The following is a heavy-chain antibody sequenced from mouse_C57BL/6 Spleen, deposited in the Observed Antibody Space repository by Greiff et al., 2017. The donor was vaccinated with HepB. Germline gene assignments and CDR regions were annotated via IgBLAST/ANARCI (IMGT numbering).Heavy chain of an antibody. CDR3: ARWYYEDYYAMDY. D-gene: IGHD1-1*01. CDR2: IWTGGGT. CDR1: GFSLTSYA. V-gene: IGHV2-9-1*01. J-gene: IGHJ4*01. Sequence: VMLVESGPGLVAPSQSLSITCTVSGFSLTSYAISWVRQPPGKGLEWLGVIWTGGGTNYNSALKSRLSISKDNSKSQVFLKMNSLQTDDTARYYCARWYYEDYYAMDYWGQGTSVTVSS.